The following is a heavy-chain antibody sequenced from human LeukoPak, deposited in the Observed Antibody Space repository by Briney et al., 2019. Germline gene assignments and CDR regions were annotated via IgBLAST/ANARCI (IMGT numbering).Heavy chain of an antibody. CDR1: GFTFSNYG. CDR2: VTGGGTGT. V-gene: IGHV3-23*01. J-gene: IGHJ5*02. CDR3: AKVSVQPGYSSGWSINWFDP. Sequence: GGSLRLSCAASGFTFSNYGMYWVRQAPGEGLEWVSAVTGGGTGTYYADSVKGRFTISRDNSKNTLYLQMNSLRAEDTAVYYCAKVSVQPGYSSGWSINWFDPWGQGTLVTVSS. D-gene: IGHD6-19*01.